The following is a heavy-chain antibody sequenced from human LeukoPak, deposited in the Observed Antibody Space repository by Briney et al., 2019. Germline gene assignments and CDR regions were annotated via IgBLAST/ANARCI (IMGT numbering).Heavy chain of an antibody. CDR2: INTKTGNP. CDR1: GYTFTGHA. J-gene: IGHJ4*02. D-gene: IGHD6-19*01. Sequence: GASVKVSCKASGYTFTGHAMNWVRQAPGQGPEWMGYINTKTGNPTYAQGFTGRFVFSLDTSVSTAYLQISSLKPEDTGVYYCAKGGWVAVTGMDSWGQGTLGTVSS. V-gene: IGHV7-4-1*02. CDR3: AKGGWVAVTGMDS.